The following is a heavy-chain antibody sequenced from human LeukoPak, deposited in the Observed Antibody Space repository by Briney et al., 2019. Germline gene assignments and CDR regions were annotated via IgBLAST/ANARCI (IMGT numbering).Heavy chain of an antibody. D-gene: IGHD2-2*01. CDR2: ISYDGSNK. J-gene: IGHJ4*02. CDR1: VFTFSNYG. Sequence: GRSLRLSCAAAVFTFSNYGMHWVRQAPGKGLEWVAVISYDGSNKYYADSVKGRFTISRDNSKNTLYLQMNSLRAEDTAVYYCARLLREYCSSTSCNRIYFDYWGQGILVTVSS. V-gene: IGHV3-30*03. CDR3: ARLLREYCSSTSCNRIYFDY.